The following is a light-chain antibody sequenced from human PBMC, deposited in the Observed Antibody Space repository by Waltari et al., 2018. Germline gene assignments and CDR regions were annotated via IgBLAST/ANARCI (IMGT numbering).Light chain of an antibody. V-gene: IGLV2-14*01. Sequence: QSALTQPASVSGSPGQSIAISCTGTTSDIGYNKFFPGYQQNPGTAPKLINYDFTGRPSGVSGRFSGSKSGNTASLTISGLQAEDEADYYCSSYTSSRTLIFGGGTKVTV. CDR3: SSYTSSRTLI. CDR2: DFT. J-gene: IGLJ2*01. CDR1: TSDIGYNKF.